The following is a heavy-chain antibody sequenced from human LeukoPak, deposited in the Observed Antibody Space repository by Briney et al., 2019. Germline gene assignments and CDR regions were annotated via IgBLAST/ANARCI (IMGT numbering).Heavy chain of an antibody. CDR2: IRYDGSEK. D-gene: IGHD1-1*01. V-gene: IGHV3-7*03. Sequence: PGGSLRLSCEASGFTFNNYWMSWVRQAPGKGLEWVANIRYDGSEKNYVDSVKGRFTISRDNAKNSLYLQMNSLRAEDTALYYCAKDIGSSTGTIDYWGQGTLVTVSS. CDR1: GFTFNNYW. CDR3: AKDIGSSTGTIDY. J-gene: IGHJ4*02.